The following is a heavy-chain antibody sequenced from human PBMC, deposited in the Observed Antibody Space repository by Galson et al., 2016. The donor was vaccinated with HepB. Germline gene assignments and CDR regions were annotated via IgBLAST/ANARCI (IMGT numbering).Heavy chain of an antibody. CDR2: ISPIFGTT. J-gene: IGHJ5*02. D-gene: IGHD3-3*01. V-gene: IGHV1-69*13. Sequence: SVKVSCKASGGTFSSYGIVWVRQAPGQGLEWMGGISPIFGTTNYAQKSQGRVTITADESTTTAYMELSSLRSEDTAVYYCARNTIFGVSRGAWFDPWGQGTLVTVSS. CDR3: ARNTIFGVSRGAWFDP. CDR1: GGTFSSYG.